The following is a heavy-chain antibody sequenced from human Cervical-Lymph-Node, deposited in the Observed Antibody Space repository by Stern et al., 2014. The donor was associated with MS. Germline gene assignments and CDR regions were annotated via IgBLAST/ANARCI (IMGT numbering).Heavy chain of an antibody. Sequence: EVHLVESGGTLVQPGGSLRLSCAASGSTVNSNYMTWVRQAPGKGLEWVSIFYSGISTYYAESVKGRFSFFIDNSKNTLFLHMNNLRVEDTAMYYCTREMAARRLDPWGQGTLVIVSA. CDR2: FYSGIST. CDR3: TREMAARRLDP. V-gene: IGHV3-66*01. J-gene: IGHJ5*02. CDR1: GSTVNSNY. D-gene: IGHD5-24*01.